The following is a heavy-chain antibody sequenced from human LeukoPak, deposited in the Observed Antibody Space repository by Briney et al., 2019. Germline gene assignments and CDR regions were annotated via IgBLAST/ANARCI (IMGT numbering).Heavy chain of an antibody. CDR2: ISYDGSNK. V-gene: IGHV3-30*03. CDR1: GFTFSSYG. Sequence: GGSLRLSCAASGFTFSSYGMHWVRQAPGRGLEWVAVISYDGSNKYYVDSVKGRFTISRDNSKNTLYLQMNSLRAEDTAVYYCARRGSSSGSPGYFDYWGQGTLVTVSS. J-gene: IGHJ4*02. CDR3: ARRGSSSGSPGYFDY. D-gene: IGHD3-22*01.